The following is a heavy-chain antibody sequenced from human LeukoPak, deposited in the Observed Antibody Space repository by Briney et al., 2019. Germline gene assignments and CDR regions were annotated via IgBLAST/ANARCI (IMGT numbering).Heavy chain of an antibody. CDR2: INPSGGRT. V-gene: IGHV1-46*01. CDR3: AIAWLSGDFDY. D-gene: IGHD3-22*01. J-gene: IGHJ4*02. CDR1: RYTFTSYY. Sequence: ASVKVSCKASRYTFTSYYMHWVRQAPGQGLEGMGIINPSGGRTSYAQKFQGRVTMPRDTSTSTVYMELSSLRSEDTAVYYCAIAWLSGDFDYWGQGTLVSVSS.